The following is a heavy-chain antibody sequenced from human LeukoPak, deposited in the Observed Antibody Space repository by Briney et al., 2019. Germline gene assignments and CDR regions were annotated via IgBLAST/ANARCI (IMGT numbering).Heavy chain of an antibody. D-gene: IGHD3-9*01. CDR3: ARVWGTYYDILTGYYRTGNSDYYFDY. Sequence: GGFLRLFCEASGITVSSKYMSLVRQATGKGLGWGSVLYCCGLTYYAHSVKGRFTISRDNSKNTLYLQMNSLRAEDTAVYYCARVWGTYYDILTGYYRTGNSDYYFDYWGQGTLVTVSS. CDR2: LYCCGLT. V-gene: IGHV3-66*03. CDR1: GITVSSKY. J-gene: IGHJ4*02.